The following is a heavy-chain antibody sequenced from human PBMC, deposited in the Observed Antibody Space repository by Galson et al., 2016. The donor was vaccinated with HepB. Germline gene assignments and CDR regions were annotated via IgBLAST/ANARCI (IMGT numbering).Heavy chain of an antibody. CDR2: IIPIFGTT. D-gene: IGHD3-22*01. V-gene: IGHV1-69*13. CDR3: ARVPGHYYDTSGYSSLGGLDV. Sequence: SVKVSCKASGGIFNSYAITWVRQAPGQGLEWMGGIIPIFGTTSYAQKFQGRVTISADDSMSTAYMELSSLRSEDTAVYFCARVPGHYYDTSGYSSLGGLDVWGQGTTVTVSS. J-gene: IGHJ6*02. CDR1: GGIFNSYA.